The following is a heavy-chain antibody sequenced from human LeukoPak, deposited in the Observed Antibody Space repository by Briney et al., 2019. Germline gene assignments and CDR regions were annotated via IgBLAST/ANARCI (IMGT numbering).Heavy chain of an antibody. Sequence: PSETLSLTCTVSGGSISSGSYYWSWIRQPAGKGLEWIGRIYTSGSTNYNPSLKSRVTISVDTSKNQFSLKLSSVTAADTAVYYCARKALGGARIWGSYRYWDYWGQGTLVTVSS. D-gene: IGHD3-16*02. J-gene: IGHJ4*02. CDR3: ARKALGGARIWGSYRYWDY. CDR1: GGSISSGSYY. V-gene: IGHV4-61*02. CDR2: IYTSGST.